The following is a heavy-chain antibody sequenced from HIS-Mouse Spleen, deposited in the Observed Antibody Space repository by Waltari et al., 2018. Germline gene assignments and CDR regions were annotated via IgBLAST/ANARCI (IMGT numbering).Heavy chain of an antibody. CDR1: GSTLTGYN. V-gene: IGHV1-2*02. CDR3: ARDLYDAFDI. J-gene: IGHJ3*02. CDR2: INPNSGGT. Sequence: QVRRVRSGAEVKKPGASGKVPCRDSGSTLTGYNMPGVRQAPGQGLEWMGWINPNSGGTNYAQKFQGRVTMTRDTSISTAYMELSRLRSDDTAVYYCARDLYDAFDIWGQGTMVTVSS.